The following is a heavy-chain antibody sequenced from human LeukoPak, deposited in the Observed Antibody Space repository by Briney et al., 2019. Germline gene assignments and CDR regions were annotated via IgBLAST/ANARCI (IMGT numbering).Heavy chain of an antibody. V-gene: IGHV3-74*01. J-gene: IGHJ6*03. CDR3: AKDSGTYWVDYYYMDV. CDR2: INSDGSST. D-gene: IGHD1-26*01. Sequence: PGGSLRLSCAASGFTFSGYWIHWVRQAPGKGLVWVSRINSDGSSTSYADSVKGRFTISRDNSKNTLYLQMNSLRAEDTAVYYCAKDSGTYWVDYYYMDVWGKGTTVTVSS. CDR1: GFTFSGYW.